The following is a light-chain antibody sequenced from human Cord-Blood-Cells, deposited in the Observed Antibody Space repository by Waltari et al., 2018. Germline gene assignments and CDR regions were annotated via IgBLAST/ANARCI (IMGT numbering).Light chain of an antibody. J-gene: IGLJ3*02. Sequence: QSALTQPASVSGSPRQSITISCTGTSSDVGGYTYVSWYQQHPGKAPKLMIYDVSNRPSGVSNRFSGSKSGNTASLTISGLQAEDEADYYCSSYTSSSTWVFGGGTKLTVL. CDR1: SSDVGGYTY. CDR2: DVS. CDR3: SSYTSSSTWV. V-gene: IGLV2-14*03.